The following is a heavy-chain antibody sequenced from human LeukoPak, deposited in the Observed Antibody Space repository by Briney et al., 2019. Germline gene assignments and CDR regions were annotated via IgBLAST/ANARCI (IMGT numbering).Heavy chain of an antibody. V-gene: IGHV1-46*01. J-gene: IGHJ4*02. CDR3: TREAQGTYLFDD. Sequence: EASVNVSCKASGYSFTRYNVHWVRQAPGQGLEWLGILNPSNGDTSYARRIRGRVTLTRDTSTSTVYMEMSSLTSEDTALYYCTREAQGTYLFDDWGQGTLVTVSS. CDR2: LNPSNGDT. CDR1: GYSFTRYN.